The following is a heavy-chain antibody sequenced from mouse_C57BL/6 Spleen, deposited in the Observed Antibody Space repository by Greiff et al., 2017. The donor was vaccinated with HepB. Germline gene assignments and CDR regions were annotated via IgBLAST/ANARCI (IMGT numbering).Heavy chain of an antibody. J-gene: IGHJ2*01. V-gene: IGHV1-80*01. CDR1: GYAFSSYW. CDR2: IYPGDGDT. Sequence: QVQLQQSGAELVKPGASVKISCKASGYAFSSYWMNWVKQRPGKGLEWIGQIYPGDGDTNYNGKFKGKATLTADKSSSTAYMQLSSLTSEGSAVYFCAREGGGLYGSSVYWGQGTTLTVSS. D-gene: IGHD1-1*01. CDR3: AREGGGLYGSSVY.